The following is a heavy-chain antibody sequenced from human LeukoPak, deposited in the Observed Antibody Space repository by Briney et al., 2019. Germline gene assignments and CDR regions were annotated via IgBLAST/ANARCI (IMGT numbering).Heavy chain of an antibody. CDR2: INHSGST. D-gene: IGHD2-2*02. V-gene: IGHV4-34*01. J-gene: IGHJ6*02. CDR3: ARLGYCSSTSCYMSPYYYGMDV. CDR1: GGSFSGYY. Sequence: PSQTLSLTCAVYGGSFSGYYWSWIRQPPGKGLEWIGEINHSGSTNYNPSLKSRVTISVDTSKNQFSLKLSSVTAADTAVYYCARLGYCSSTSCYMSPYYYGMDVWGQGTTVTVSS.